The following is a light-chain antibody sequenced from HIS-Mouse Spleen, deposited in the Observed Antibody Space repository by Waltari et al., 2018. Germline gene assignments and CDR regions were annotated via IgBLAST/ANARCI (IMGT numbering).Light chain of an antibody. CDR2: KVS. J-gene: IGKJ3*01. CDR3: MQGTHWPLT. V-gene: IGKV2-30*02. Sequence: DVVMTQSPLSLPVTLGQPASISCRSSQSLVHSDGNTYLNWFQQRPGQSPRRLIYKVSNRASGVPDRFSGSGSGTDFTLKISRVEAEDVGVYYCMQGTHWPLTFGPGTKVDIK. CDR1: QSLVHSDGNTY.